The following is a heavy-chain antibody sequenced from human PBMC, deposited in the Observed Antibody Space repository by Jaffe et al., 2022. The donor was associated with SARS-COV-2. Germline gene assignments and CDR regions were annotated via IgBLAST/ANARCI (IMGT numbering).Heavy chain of an antibody. CDR3: ATDAGGSPFDY. CDR2: IWSDGSKT. V-gene: IGHV3-33*01. D-gene: IGHD5-12*01. CDR1: GFIFSRYG. Sequence: QVQLVESGGGVVQPGRSLRLSCAASGFIFSRYGMHWVRQAPGKGLEWVAVIWSDGSKTIYADSVKGRFTISKDNPRNTLYLQMNSLRDEDTAVYYCATDAGGSPFDYWGQGTLVTVSS. J-gene: IGHJ4*01.